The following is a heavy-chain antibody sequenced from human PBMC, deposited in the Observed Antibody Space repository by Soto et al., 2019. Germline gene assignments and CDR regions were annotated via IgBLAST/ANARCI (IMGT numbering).Heavy chain of an antibody. Sequence: QVQLVQSGAEVKKPGASVKVSCKASGYTFTSYAMHWVRQAPGQRLEWMGWINAGNGNTKYSQKFQGRVTITRDTSASTAYMELSSLRSEDTAVYYCARDRVKVAARPHYYYGMDVWGQGTTVTVSS. CDR1: GYTFTSYA. J-gene: IGHJ6*02. CDR3: ARDRVKVAARPHYYYGMDV. D-gene: IGHD6-6*01. CDR2: INAGNGNT. V-gene: IGHV1-3*01.